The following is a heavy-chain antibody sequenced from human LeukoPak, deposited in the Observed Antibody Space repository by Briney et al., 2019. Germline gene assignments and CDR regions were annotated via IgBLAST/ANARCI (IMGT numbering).Heavy chain of an antibody. CDR3: ARGGIAVAGRSYFDY. CDR2: IIPIFGTA. J-gene: IGHJ4*02. V-gene: IGHV1-69*05. D-gene: IGHD6-19*01. Sequence: ASVKVSCKASGGTFSSYAISWLRQAPGQGLEWMGGIIPIFGTANYAQKFQGRVTITTDESTSTAYMELSSLRSEDTAVYYCARGGIAVAGRSYFDYWGQGTLVTVSS. CDR1: GGTFSSYA.